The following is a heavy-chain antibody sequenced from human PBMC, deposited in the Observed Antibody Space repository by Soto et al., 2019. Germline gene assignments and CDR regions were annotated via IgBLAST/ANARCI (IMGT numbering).Heavy chain of an antibody. J-gene: IGHJ6*02. CDR3: ARDFRGVAARPGDYGMDV. V-gene: IGHV1-69*06. CDR1: GGTFSSYA. CDR2: IIPIFGTA. D-gene: IGHD6-6*01. Sequence: SVKVSCKASGGTFSSYAISWVRQAPGQGLEWMGGIIPIFGTANYAQRFQGRVTITADKSTSTAYMELSSLRSEDTAVYYCARDFRGVAARPGDYGMDVWGQGTTVTVSS.